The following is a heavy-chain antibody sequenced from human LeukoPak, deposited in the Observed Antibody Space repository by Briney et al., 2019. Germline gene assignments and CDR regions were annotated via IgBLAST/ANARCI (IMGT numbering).Heavy chain of an antibody. CDR1: GFTFSSYR. J-gene: IGHJ4*02. D-gene: IGHD3-22*01. CDR2: ISSSSSYI. V-gene: IGHV3-21*01. CDR3: CMYYYDSSGYEFDY. Sequence: GGSVTLFCAASGFTFSSYRMNWVRQAPGKGLEWVSSISSSSSYIYYADSVKGRFTISRDNAKNSLYLQMNSLRAEDTAVYYCCMYYYDSSGYEFDYWGQGTLVTVSS.